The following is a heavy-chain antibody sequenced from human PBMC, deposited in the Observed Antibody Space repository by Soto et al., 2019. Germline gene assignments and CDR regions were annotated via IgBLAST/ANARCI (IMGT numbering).Heavy chain of an antibody. CDR3: ARSTYYYDSSGYWTLPFDY. D-gene: IGHD3-22*01. J-gene: IGHJ4*02. V-gene: IGHV2-70*04. Sequence: ESGPTLVNPTQTLTLTCTFSGFSLSTSGMRVSWIRQPPGKALEWLARIDWDDDKFYSTSLKTRLTISKDTSKNQVVLTMTNMDPVDTATYYCARSTYYYDSSGYWTLPFDYWGQGTLVTVSS. CDR1: GFSLSTSGMR. CDR2: IDWDDDK.